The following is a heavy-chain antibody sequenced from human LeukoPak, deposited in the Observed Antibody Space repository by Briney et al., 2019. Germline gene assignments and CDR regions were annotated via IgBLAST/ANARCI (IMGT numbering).Heavy chain of an antibody. CDR1: GYTFTSYG. CDR3: ARDWIVVGYYYDSSGYQGDYYYGMDV. V-gene: IGHV1-18*01. CDR2: ISAYNGNT. D-gene: IGHD3-22*01. J-gene: IGHJ6*02. Sequence: ASVKVSCTASGYTFTSYGISWVRQAPGQGLEWMGWISAYNGNTNYAQKLQGRVTMTTDTSTSTAYMELRSLRSDDTAVYYCARDWIVVGYYYDSSGYQGDYYYGMDVWGQGTTVTVSS.